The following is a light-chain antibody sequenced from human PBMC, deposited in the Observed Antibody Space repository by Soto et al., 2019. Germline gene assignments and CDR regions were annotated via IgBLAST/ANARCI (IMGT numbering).Light chain of an antibody. CDR2: GAS. V-gene: IGKV3-15*01. CDR3: QQYNSYFQT. J-gene: IGKJ1*01. Sequence: TQSPGTLSFSPVERATLSCRASQSVSSSYLAWYQQKPGQAPRLLIYGASTRATGIPARFSGSGSGTEFTLTISSLQSEDFATYYCQQYNSYFQTFGQGTKLDIK. CDR1: QSVSSSY.